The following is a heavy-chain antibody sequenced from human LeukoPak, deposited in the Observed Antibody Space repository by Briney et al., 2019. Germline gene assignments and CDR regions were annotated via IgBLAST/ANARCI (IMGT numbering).Heavy chain of an antibody. V-gene: IGHV4-61*01. D-gene: IGHD1-26*01. J-gene: IGHJ3*02. CDR3: ARLVGATAIDAFDI. Sequence: SETLSLTCTVSGYSISSGYYWGWIRQPPGKGLEWIGYIYYSGSTNYNPSLKSRVTISVDTSKNQFSLKLSSVTAADTAVYYCARLVGATAIDAFDIWGQGTMVTVSS. CDR2: IYYSGST. CDR1: GYSISSGYY.